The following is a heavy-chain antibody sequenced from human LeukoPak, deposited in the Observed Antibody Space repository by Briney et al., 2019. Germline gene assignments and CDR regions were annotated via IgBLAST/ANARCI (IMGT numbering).Heavy chain of an antibody. V-gene: IGHV4-38-2*02. CDR2: IYYRGST. Sequence: TPSETLSLTCTVSGYSISSGYYWGWIRQPPGRGLEWIASIYYRGSTHYNPSLASLKSRVTISVDTSKNQFSLKLSSVTAADTAVYYCARGGWNKFDYWGQGTLVTVSS. D-gene: IGHD3-22*01. J-gene: IGHJ4*02. CDR3: ARGGWNKFDY. CDR1: GYSISSGYY.